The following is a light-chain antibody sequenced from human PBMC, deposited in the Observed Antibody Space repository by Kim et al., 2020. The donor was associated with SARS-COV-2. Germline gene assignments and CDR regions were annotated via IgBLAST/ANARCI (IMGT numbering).Light chain of an antibody. J-gene: IGLJ2*01. V-gene: IGLV2-8*01. Sequence: QSALTQPPSASGSPGQSVTISCTGTSSDVGGYNYFSWYQQHPGKAPKLMIYEVTKRPSGVPDRFSGSNSGNTASLTVSGLQAEDEADYYCSSYAGSIWVFGGGTQLTVL. CDR1: SSDVGGYNY. CDR3: SSYAGSIWV. CDR2: EVT.